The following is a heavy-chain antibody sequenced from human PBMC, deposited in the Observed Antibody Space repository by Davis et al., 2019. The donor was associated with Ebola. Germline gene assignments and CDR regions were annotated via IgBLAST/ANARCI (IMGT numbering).Heavy chain of an antibody. CDR3: ARVATGHDLYYFDY. V-gene: IGHV3-49*03. Sequence: PGGFLRPSCTGLGFRFGGYAMSWFRQAPGKGLEGVGFIRTEGYFGTTEYAASVKGRFTISRDDSQSIALLQMNSLKTEDTGVYYCARVATGHDLYYFDYWGQGTLVTVSS. D-gene: IGHD1-1*01. CDR2: IRTEGYFGTT. J-gene: IGHJ4*02. CDR1: GFRFGGYA.